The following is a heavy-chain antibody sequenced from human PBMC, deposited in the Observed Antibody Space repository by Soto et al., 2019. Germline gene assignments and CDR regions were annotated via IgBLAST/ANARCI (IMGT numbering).Heavy chain of an antibody. J-gene: IGHJ6*02. CDR3: ASSPGKPYGMDV. D-gene: IGHD1-26*01. V-gene: IGHV4-30-2*01. CDR1: GGSISSVGYS. CDR2: IYHSGST. Sequence: PSETLSLTCAVSGGSISSVGYSWSWIRQPPGKGLEWIGYIYHSGSTYYNPSLKSRVTISVDRSKNQFSLKVRSVTAADTAVYYCASSPGKPYGMDVWGQGTTITVSS.